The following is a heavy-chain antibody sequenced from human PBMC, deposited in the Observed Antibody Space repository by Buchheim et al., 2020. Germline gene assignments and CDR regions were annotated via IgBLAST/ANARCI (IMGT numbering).Heavy chain of an antibody. CDR3: ATAVIQLWFLDY. D-gene: IGHD5-18*01. V-gene: IGHV3-7*01. Sequence: EVQLVESGGGLVQPGGSLRLSCAVSGFTFSSYWMSWVRQAPGKGLEWVAIIKQDGREKYYVASVKGRFTISRDNAKNSLYLQMSSLRAEDTAIYYCATAVIQLWFLDYWGQGTL. J-gene: IGHJ4*02. CDR1: GFTFSSYW. CDR2: IKQDGREK.